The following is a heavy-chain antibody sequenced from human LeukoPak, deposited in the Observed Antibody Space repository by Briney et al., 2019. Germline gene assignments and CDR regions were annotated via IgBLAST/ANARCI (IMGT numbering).Heavy chain of an antibody. D-gene: IGHD1-14*01. CDR2: MNGDGRDT. CDR3: VKAGQGYMDV. Sequence: GGSLRLSCVASGFTFSTSWMHWVRQAPGKGLVWVSIMNGDGRDTRYADSVKGRFTISRDNAKNTLHLQMNSLRADDTAMYYCVKAGQGYMDVWGKGTTVIVSS. J-gene: IGHJ6*03. V-gene: IGHV3-74*01. CDR1: GFTFSTSW.